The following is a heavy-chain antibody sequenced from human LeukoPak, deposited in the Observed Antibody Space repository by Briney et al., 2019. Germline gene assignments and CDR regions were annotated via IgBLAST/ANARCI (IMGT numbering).Heavy chain of an antibody. Sequence: GGSLRLSCAASGFTFSSYGMHWVRQAPGKGLEWVAFIRYDGSNKYYADSVKGRFTISRDNSKNTLYLQMNSLRAEDTAVYYCATGDRLWSAYYYYYYYMDVWGKGTTVTVSS. D-gene: IGHD3-3*01. CDR3: ATGDRLWSAYYYYYYYMDV. CDR2: IRYDGSNK. V-gene: IGHV3-30*02. CDR1: GFTFSSYG. J-gene: IGHJ6*03.